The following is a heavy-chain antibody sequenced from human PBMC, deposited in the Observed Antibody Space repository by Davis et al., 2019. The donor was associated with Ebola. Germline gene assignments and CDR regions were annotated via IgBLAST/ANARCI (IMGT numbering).Heavy chain of an antibody. CDR3: AKDPTGGTRGYFDY. J-gene: IGHJ4*02. CDR1: GFTFSNYA. V-gene: IGHV3-23*01. D-gene: IGHD4-17*01. Sequence: GGSLRLSCAASGFTFSNYAMTWVRQAPGKGLEWVSVISTSGDTTYYADSVKGRFTISRDNSKNTLYLQMNSLRAEDTAVYHCAKDPTGGTRGYFDYWGQGTLVTVSS. CDR2: ISTSGDTT.